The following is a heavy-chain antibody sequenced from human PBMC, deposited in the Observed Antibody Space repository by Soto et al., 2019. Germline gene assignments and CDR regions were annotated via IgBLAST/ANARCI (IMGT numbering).Heavy chain of an antibody. Sequence: SETLSLTCTVSGGAISSSSYYWGWIRQPPGKGLEWIGSIYYSGSTYYNPSLKNRVTISVDTSKNQCSLKLSSVTAADTAVYYCVAYDSSGYDAFDIWGHGTMVTVSS. CDR2: IYYSGST. CDR3: VAYDSSGYDAFDI. V-gene: IGHV4-39*01. J-gene: IGHJ3*02. CDR1: GGAISSSSYY. D-gene: IGHD3-22*01.